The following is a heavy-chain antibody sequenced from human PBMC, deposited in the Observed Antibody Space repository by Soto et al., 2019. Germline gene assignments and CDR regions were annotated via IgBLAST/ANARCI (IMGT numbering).Heavy chain of an antibody. CDR1: GGSISSGGYY. CDR2: IYYSGNT. J-gene: IGHJ4*02. D-gene: IGHD3-22*01. CDR3: ARATYYYDSSGYSDRVLDY. Sequence: SETLSLTCTVSGGSISSGGYYWSWIRQHPGKGLEWIGYIYYSGNTYYNPSLKSRVTISEDTSKNQFSPKLSSVTAADTTVYYCARATYYYDSSGYSDRVLDYWGQGTLVT. V-gene: IGHV4-31*03.